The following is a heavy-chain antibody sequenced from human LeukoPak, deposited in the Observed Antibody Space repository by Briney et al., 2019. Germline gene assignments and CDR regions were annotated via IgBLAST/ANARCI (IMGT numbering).Heavy chain of an antibody. D-gene: IGHD1-7*01. Sequence: PSETLSLTCTVSGGSVSSATYYWSWIRQPPGKGLEWIGYIYYSGSTNYNPSLKSRVTISVDTSKNQFSLKLSSVTAADTAVYYCARRVNYNSAFDYWGQGTLVTVSS. CDR1: GGSVSSATYY. CDR2: IYYSGST. J-gene: IGHJ4*02. CDR3: ARRVNYNSAFDY. V-gene: IGHV4-61*01.